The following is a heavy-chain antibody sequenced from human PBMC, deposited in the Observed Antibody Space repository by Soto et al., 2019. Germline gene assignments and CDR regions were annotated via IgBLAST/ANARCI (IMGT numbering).Heavy chain of an antibody. V-gene: IGHV4-30-4*01. D-gene: IGHD7-27*01. CDR2: IYKSATT. CDR3: ARGRYCLTGRCFPNWFDS. J-gene: IGHJ5*01. CDR1: GDSISTVDYF. Sequence: PSEALSLTCSVSGDSISTVDYFWAWIRQPPGQALEYIGYIYKSATTYYNPSFESRVALSLDTSKSQFSLHVTSVTAADTAVYFCARGRYCLTGRCFPNWFDSWGQGTLVTVSS.